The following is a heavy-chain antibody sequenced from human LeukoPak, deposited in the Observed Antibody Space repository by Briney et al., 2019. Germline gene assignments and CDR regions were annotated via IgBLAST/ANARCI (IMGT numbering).Heavy chain of an antibody. Sequence: PGGSLRLSCAAVSGFTFSSYPMTWVRQAPGKGLEWVSGISGSGGSTYYADSVKGRFTISRDNSKNTLYLQMSSLRAEDTAVYYCAKDFKGVWFGDLSSFLDYWGQGTLVTVSS. D-gene: IGHD3-10*01. CDR2: ISGSGGST. V-gene: IGHV3-23*01. J-gene: IGHJ4*02. CDR1: GFTFSSYP. CDR3: AKDFKGVWFGDLSSFLDY.